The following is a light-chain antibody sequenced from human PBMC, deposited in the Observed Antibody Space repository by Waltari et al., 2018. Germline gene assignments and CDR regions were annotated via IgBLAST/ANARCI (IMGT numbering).Light chain of an antibody. J-gene: IGLJ3*02. Sequence: QSALTQPASVSGSPGQSITISCTGTSSDVGFYNLVSWYQQHPDKAPKLMVDEVIERPSGVSNRFSGSKSGNTASLTISGLQAEDEADYYGCSYAGRNIWVFGGGTKLTVL. CDR1: SSDVGFYNL. V-gene: IGLV2-23*02. CDR2: EVI. CDR3: CSYAGRNIWV.